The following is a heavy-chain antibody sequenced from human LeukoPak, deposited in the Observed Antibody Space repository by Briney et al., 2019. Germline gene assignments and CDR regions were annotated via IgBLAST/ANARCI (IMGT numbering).Heavy chain of an antibody. J-gene: IGHJ4*02. Sequence: GSLRLSCAASGFTFSSYAMSWVRQVPGKGLEWVSAISGSGGSTYYADSVKGRFTISRDNSKNTLYLQMNSLRAEDTAVYYCAKVPGGIVVVPAATFDYWGQGTLVTVSS. D-gene: IGHD2-2*01. CDR1: GFTFSSYA. CDR3: AKVPGGIVVVPAATFDY. CDR2: ISGSGGST. V-gene: IGHV3-23*01.